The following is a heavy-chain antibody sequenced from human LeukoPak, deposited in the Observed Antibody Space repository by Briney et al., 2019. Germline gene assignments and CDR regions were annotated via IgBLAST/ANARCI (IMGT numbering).Heavy chain of an antibody. CDR2: IIPISGTT. CDR1: GGTFSSYS. CDR3: ARDPRGYSYGNRPLLEY. D-gene: IGHD5-18*01. Sequence: SVKVSCKASGGTFSSYSISWVRQAPGQGLEWMGGIIPISGTTHYAQKFQGRVTITTESTTTTYMELSSLRSEDRAVYFCARDPRGYSYGNRPLLEYWGQGTLVTVTS. J-gene: IGHJ4*02. V-gene: IGHV1-69*05.